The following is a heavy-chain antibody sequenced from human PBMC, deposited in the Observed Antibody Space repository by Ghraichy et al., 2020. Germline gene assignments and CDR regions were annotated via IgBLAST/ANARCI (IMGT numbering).Heavy chain of an antibody. V-gene: IGHV2-5*02. J-gene: IGHJ6*02. CDR1: GFSLSTSGVG. CDR3: ARIALFYYGSGNYYPYGMDV. Sequence: SGPTLVKPTQTLTLTCTFSGFSLSTSGVGVGWIRQPPGKALEWLALIYWDDDERYSPSLRSRLTITKDTSKSQVVLTMTNMDLVDTATYYCARIALFYYGSGNYYPYGMDVWGQGTTVTVSS. CDR2: IYWDDDE. D-gene: IGHD3-10*01.